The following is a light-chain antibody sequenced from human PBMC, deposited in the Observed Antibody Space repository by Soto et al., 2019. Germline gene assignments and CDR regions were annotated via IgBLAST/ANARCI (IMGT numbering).Light chain of an antibody. CDR2: DAS. V-gene: IGKV3-11*01. J-gene: IGKJ5*01. CDR1: Y. CDR3: LHRMNWPLT. Sequence: EIVMTQSPATLSVSPGERATLSCTASYLLWYQQKPGQAPRLLIYDASNRATGIPARFSGSGSETDFTLTISSLEPEDFAVYFCLHRMNWPLTFGQGTRLEIK.